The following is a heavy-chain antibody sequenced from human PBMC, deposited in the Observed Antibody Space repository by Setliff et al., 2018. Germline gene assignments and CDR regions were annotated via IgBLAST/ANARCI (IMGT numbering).Heavy chain of an antibody. V-gene: IGHV4-34*01. CDR2: IDHSGNT. CDR3: SRGYCSSSGCFFAGWFDP. D-gene: IGHD2-2*01. CDR1: DGSFSGYY. Sequence: SETLSLTCAVYDGSFSGYYWSWIRQPPGKGLEWIGEIDHSGNTNYNPSLKSRVTIFVDTSKNQFSLKLNSVTAADMAVYYCSRGYCSSSGCFFAGWFDPWGQGTLVTVS. J-gene: IGHJ5*02.